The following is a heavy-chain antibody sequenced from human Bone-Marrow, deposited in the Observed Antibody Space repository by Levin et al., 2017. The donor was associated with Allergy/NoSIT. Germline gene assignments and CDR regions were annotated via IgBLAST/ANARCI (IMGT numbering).Heavy chain of an antibody. D-gene: IGHD5-24*01. CDR3: ARTKTRWLQFLGAFDI. Sequence: PGESLKISCKASGYTFTGYYMHWVRQAPGQGLEWMGWINPNSGGTNYAQKFQGRVTMTRDTSISTAYMELSRLRSDDTAVYYCARTKTRWLQFLGAFDIWGQGTMVTVSS. J-gene: IGHJ3*02. CDR2: INPNSGGT. CDR1: GYTFTGYY. V-gene: IGHV1-2*02.